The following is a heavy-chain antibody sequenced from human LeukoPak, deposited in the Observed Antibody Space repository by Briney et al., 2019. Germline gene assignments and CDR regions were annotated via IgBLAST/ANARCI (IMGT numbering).Heavy chain of an antibody. CDR2: IYPGDSDT. J-gene: IGHJ4*02. V-gene: IGHV5-51*01. CDR1: GYIFISYW. D-gene: IGHD5-12*01. CDR3: ARSGYSGYETDY. Sequence: GESLKISCQGSGYIFISYWIAWVRQMPGKGLEWMGIIYPGDSDTRYSPSFQGQVTISADKSITTAYLQWDSLKASDTAMYYCARSGYSGYETDYWGQGTLVTVSS.